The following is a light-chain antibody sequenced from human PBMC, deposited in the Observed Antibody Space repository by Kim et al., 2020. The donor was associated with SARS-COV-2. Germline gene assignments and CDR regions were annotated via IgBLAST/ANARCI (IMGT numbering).Light chain of an antibody. Sequence: AIITCKSSQSLLCNSNKFNCIGWYQKKPGQPPKLLIYLASIRASGVPDRFSGSGSGTDFTLTISSLQAEDVAVYYCQQFHSAPLTFGGGTKVDIK. J-gene: IGKJ4*01. CDR1: QSLLCNSNKFNC. V-gene: IGKV4-1*01. CDR3: QQFHSAPLT. CDR2: LAS.